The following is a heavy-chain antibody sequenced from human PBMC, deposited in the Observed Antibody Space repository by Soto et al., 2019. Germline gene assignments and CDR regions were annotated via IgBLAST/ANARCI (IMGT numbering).Heavy chain of an antibody. D-gene: IGHD3-16*01. J-gene: IGHJ4*02. V-gene: IGHV4-59*01. CDR1: GGSISSYY. Sequence: QVQLQESGPGLVKPSETLSLTCTVSGGSISSYYWSWIRQPPGKGLEWIGYIYYSGSTTYNPSLNSRATISVDTSKNPFSLNLSSVTAADTAVYYSARGLGEFPYWGQGTLVTVSS. CDR2: IYYSGST. CDR3: ARGLGEFPY.